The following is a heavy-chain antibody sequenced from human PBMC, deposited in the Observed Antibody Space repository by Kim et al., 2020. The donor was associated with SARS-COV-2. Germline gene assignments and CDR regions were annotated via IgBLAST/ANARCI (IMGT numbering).Heavy chain of an antibody. CDR1: GFTFSDYY. V-gene: IGHV3-11*04. J-gene: IGHJ2*01. CDR3: ARDPTYGGIWYFDL. Sequence: GGSLRLSCAASGFTFSDYYMSWIRQAPGKGLEWVSYISSSGSTIYYADSVKGRFTISRDNAKNSLYLQMNSLRAEDTAVYYCARDPTYGGIWYFDLWGRGTLVTVSS. D-gene: IGHD2-15*01. CDR2: ISSSGSTI.